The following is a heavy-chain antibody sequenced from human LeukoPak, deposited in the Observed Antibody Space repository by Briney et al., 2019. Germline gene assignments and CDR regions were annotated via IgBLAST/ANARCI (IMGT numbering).Heavy chain of an antibody. V-gene: IGHV3-33*01. D-gene: IGHD6-13*01. CDR1: GFSFSTYG. Sequence: GGSLRLSCAASGFSFSTYGMHWVRQAPGKGLEWVAVIWYDGSNQYHADSVKGRFTIFRDNSKNTMDLQMNSLRAEDTAVYFCVRDRSSWFDPWGEGTLVTVSS. J-gene: IGHJ5*02. CDR3: VRDRSSWFDP. CDR2: IWYDGSNQ.